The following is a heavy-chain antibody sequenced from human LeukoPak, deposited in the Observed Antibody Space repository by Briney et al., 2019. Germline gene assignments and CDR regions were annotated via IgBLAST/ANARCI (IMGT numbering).Heavy chain of an antibody. CDR2: TSHSDSP. Sequence: SETLSLTCTVSGGSISSSSYYWGWIRQPPGKGLEWIGSTSHSDSPYYNPSLESRVTISLDTSRNLFSLKLTSVTAADTAVYWFDPWGQGTLVIVSS. CDR3: DP. J-gene: IGHJ5*02. CDR1: GGSISSSSYY. V-gene: IGHV4-39*03.